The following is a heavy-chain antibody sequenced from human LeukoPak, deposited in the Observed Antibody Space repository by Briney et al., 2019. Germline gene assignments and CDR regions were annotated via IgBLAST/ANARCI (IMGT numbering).Heavy chain of an antibody. CDR2: VNHSGSA. J-gene: IGHJ5*02. Sequence: PSDALSLTCADYGGSFSGYYWSWLRQPPARGLEGMGEVNHSGSANYNPPLTSRATLSVDTSKKQFSLNGSSVAAADTAVYYCARGTVDYGAYRVWIDPWGQGTLVTVSS. CDR1: GGSFSGYY. D-gene: IGHD4-17*01. CDR3: ARGTVDYGAYRVWIDP. V-gene: IGHV4-34*01.